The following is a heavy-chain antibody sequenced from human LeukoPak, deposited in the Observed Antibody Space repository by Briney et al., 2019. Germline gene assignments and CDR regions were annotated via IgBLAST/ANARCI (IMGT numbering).Heavy chain of an antibody. CDR1: GYTFTSYD. CDR2: ISGQTGKT. Sequence: GASVKVSCKASGYTFTSYDINWVRQATGQGLEWMGWISGQTGKTKQAQKFQGRITLTTDSATNTAYMELRSLTSDDTAVYYCARDLAFPGSYGSAEFYFDFWGQGALVAVSS. D-gene: IGHD1-26*01. J-gene: IGHJ4*02. CDR3: ARDLAFPGSYGSAEFYFDF. V-gene: IGHV1-18*01.